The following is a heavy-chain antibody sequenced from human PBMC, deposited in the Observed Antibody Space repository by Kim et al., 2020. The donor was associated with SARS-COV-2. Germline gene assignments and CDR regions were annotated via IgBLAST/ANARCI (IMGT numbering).Heavy chain of an antibody. V-gene: IGHV1-24*01. D-gene: IGHD1-26*01. Sequence: ASVKVSCKVSGYTLTELSMHWVQQAPGKGLEWMGGFDPEDGETIYAQKFQGRVTMTEDTSTDTAYMELSSLRSEDTAVYYCATGIVGADYYYYGMDVWGQGTTVTVSS. CDR1: GYTLTELS. CDR2: FDPEDGET. CDR3: ATGIVGADYYYYGMDV. J-gene: IGHJ6*02.